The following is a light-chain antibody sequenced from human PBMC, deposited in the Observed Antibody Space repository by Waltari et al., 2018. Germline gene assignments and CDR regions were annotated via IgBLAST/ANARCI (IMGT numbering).Light chain of an antibody. Sequence: QSALTQPRSVSGSPGQSVTISCTGTSSDVGGYNLVSWYQQYPGKAPKLMIYDVTNRPSGIPDRFSGSKSGNTASLTVSGLQAEDEADYYCCSYAGTFNWVFGGGTELTVL. CDR1: SSDVGGYNL. J-gene: IGLJ3*02. CDR3: CSYAGTFNWV. CDR2: DVT. V-gene: IGLV2-11*01.